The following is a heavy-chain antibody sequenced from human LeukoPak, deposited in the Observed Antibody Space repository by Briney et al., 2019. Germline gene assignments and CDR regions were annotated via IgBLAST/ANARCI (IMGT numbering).Heavy chain of an antibody. CDR1: GFTFSSYS. CDR2: IGSSSGTI. CDR3: ARDSRNHYDRGNFDY. D-gene: IGHD3-22*01. Sequence: GGSLRLSCAASGFTFSSYSMNWVRQAPGKGLEWVAYIGSSSGTIFYADSVKGRFTISRDNAKNSLYLQMNSLRAEDTAVYYCARDSRNHYDRGNFDYWGQGTLVTVSS. V-gene: IGHV3-48*01. J-gene: IGHJ4*02.